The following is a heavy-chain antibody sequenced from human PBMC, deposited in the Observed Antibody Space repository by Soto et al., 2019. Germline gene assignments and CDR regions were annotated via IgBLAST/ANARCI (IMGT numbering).Heavy chain of an antibody. Sequence: GGSLRLSCAASGFTFSSYGMHWVRQAPGKGLEWVAVISYDGSNKYYADSVKGRFTISRDNSKNTLYLQMNSLRAEDTAVYYCAKGTYDFWSGYYPEDDYWGQGTLVTVSS. CDR2: ISYDGSNK. J-gene: IGHJ4*02. D-gene: IGHD3-3*01. CDR3: AKGTYDFWSGYYPEDDY. V-gene: IGHV3-30*18. CDR1: GFTFSSYG.